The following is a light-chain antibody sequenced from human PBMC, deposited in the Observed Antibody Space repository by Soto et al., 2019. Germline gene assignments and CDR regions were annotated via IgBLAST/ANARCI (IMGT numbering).Light chain of an antibody. CDR2: GAS. V-gene: IGKV3-15*01. J-gene: IGKJ1*01. CDR3: QHYNNWPPWT. CDR1: QSVSSN. Sequence: ILMTQSPATLSVSPGERATLSCRASQSVSSNLAWYQQKPGQAPRLLIYGASTRATGIPARFSGSGSGTDFTLTISSLRSEDFAVYYCQHYNNWPPWTFGQGTKVEIK.